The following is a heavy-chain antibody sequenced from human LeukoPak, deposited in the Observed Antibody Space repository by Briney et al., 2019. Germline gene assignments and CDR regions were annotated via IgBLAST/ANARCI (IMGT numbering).Heavy chain of an antibody. J-gene: IGHJ4*02. CDR3: ARGDYGGDYFDY. CDR1: GFTFSDHY. CDR2: ISSGSTYT. D-gene: IGHD4-23*01. V-gene: IGHV3-11*05. Sequence: GGSLRLSCEVSGFTFSDHYMSWIRQAPGKRLEWVSYISSGSTYTNCADSVEGRFTISRDNAKNSLYLQMNSLRAEDTAVYYCARGDYGGDYFDYWGQGTLVTVSS.